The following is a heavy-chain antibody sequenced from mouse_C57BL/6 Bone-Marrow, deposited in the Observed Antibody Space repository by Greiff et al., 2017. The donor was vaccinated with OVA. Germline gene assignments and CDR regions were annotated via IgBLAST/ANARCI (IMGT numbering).Heavy chain of an antibody. V-gene: IGHV5-17*01. CDR1: GYTFSDYG. Sequence: EVHLVESGAGLVKPGASLKLSCTASGYTFSDYGMHWVRQAPEKGLEWVAYISSGSSTIYYADTVKGRFTMSRDNAKNTLFLQMTSLRSEDTAMYYCARLTFAYWGKGTLVTVSA. CDR2: ISSGSSTI. CDR3: ARLTFAY. J-gene: IGHJ3*01.